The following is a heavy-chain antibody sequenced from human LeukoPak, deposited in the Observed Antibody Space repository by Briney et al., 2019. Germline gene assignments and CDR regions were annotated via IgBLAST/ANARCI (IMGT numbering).Heavy chain of an antibody. J-gene: IGHJ4*02. CDR2: IYDSGST. Sequence: PSETLSLTCTVSGGSIRSSYYYWGWIRQPPGEGLEWIGSIYDSGSTYYNPSLKSRVTISVDTSKNQFSLKLSSVTAADTAVYYCARFRVAATIGIDYWGQGTLVTVSS. V-gene: IGHV4-39*07. CDR3: ARFRVAATIGIDY. D-gene: IGHD6-19*01. CDR1: GGSIRSSYYY.